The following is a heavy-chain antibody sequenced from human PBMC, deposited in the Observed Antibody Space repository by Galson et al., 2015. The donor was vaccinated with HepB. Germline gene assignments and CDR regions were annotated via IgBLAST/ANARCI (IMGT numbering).Heavy chain of an antibody. D-gene: IGHD4-17*01. J-gene: IGHJ4*02. V-gene: IGHV3-30*03. Sequence: SLRLSCAASGSTFSSYGMHWVRQAPGRGLEWVAVISYDGNKKYLAVSVKGRFTISRDNSKNTLDLQMNGLKTEDTAVYYCATSTGYRDYEEYYFDYWGQGSMVTVSS. CDR3: ATSTGYRDYEEYYFDY. CDR2: ISYDGNKK. CDR1: GSTFSSYG.